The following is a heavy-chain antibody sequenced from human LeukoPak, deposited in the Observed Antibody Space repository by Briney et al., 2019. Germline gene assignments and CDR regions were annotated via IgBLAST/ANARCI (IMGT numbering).Heavy chain of an antibody. V-gene: IGHV3-30-3*01. CDR1: GFTFSSYA. J-gene: IGHJ6*02. Sequence: GGSLRLSCAASGFTFSSYAMHWVRQAPGKGLEWVAVISCNGSNKYYADSVKGRFTISRDNSKNTLYLQMNSLRAEDTAAYYCARDWIGAYSNDQHYYYGMDVWGQGTTVTVSS. D-gene: IGHD4-11*01. CDR2: ISCNGSNK. CDR3: ARDWIGAYSNDQHYYYGMDV.